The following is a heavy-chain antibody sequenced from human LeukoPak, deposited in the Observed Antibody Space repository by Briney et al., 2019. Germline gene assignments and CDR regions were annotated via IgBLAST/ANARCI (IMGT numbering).Heavy chain of an antibody. J-gene: IGHJ3*02. CDR1: GGSFSDYY. CDR3: AREGVITMVRGVIRGGAFDI. V-gene: IGHV4-34*01. Sequence: PSETLSLTCAVYGGSFSDYYWTWIRQPPGKGLEWIGEINHSGSPNNNPSLKSRVSISFDTSKNQFSLKLSSVTAADTAVYYCAREGVITMVRGVIRGGAFDIWGQGTMVTVSS. D-gene: IGHD3-10*01. CDR2: INHSGSP.